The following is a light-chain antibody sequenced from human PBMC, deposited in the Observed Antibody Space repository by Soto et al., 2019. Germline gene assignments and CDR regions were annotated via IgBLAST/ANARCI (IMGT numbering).Light chain of an antibody. V-gene: IGKV1-5*01. CDR3: QLYNRNTWN. CDR1: QSVGTW. CDR2: GAS. Sequence: DIQMTQSPSTLSASVGGRVTITCRASQSVGTWVAWYQQKPGKAPKLLIYGASNLESGVPSRFSGSGSGTEFTLTITTLQPDDFATYFCQLYNRNTWNFGPGTRLEIK. J-gene: IGKJ5*01.